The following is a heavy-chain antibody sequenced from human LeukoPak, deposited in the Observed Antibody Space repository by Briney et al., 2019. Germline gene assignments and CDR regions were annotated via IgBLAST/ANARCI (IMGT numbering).Heavy chain of an antibody. V-gene: IGHV4-39*07. D-gene: IGHD6-13*01. CDR3: AGAGYSSSPRSWFDP. J-gene: IGHJ5*02. CDR2: IYYSGST. CDR1: GGSISSSSYY. Sequence: SETLSLTCTVSGGSISSSSYYWGWIRQPPGKGLEWIGSIYYSGSTYYNPSLKSRVTISVDKSKNQFSLKLSSVTAADTAVYYCAGAGYSSSPRSWFDPWGQGTPVTVSS.